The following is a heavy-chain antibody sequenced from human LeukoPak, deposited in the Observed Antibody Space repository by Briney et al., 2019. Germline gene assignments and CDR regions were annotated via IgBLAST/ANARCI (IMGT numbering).Heavy chain of an antibody. D-gene: IGHD3-22*01. CDR1: GFTFSSYS. CDR3: ASGGGWLFSYGMDV. CDR2: ISSSSSTI. Sequence: GGSLRLSCAASGFTFSSYSMNWVRQAPGKGLEWVSYISSSSSTIYYADSVKGRFTISRDNAKNSLYLQMNSLRAEDTAVYYCASGGGWLFSYGMDVWGQGTTVTVSS. J-gene: IGHJ6*02. V-gene: IGHV3-48*04.